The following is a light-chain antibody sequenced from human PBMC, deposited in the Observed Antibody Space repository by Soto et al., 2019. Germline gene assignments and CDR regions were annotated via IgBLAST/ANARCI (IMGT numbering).Light chain of an antibody. J-gene: IGKJ3*01. CDR1: QDIRRY. CDR2: GAS. CDR3: QHYDNLPPFT. Sequence: DIQMTQSPSSLSASVGDRVTITCQASQDIRRYLNWYQQKPGRAPKLLIYGASNLETGVPSRFSGSGYGTDFIFTISSLQPEDSGTYYCQHYDNLPPFTFGPGTKVCIK. V-gene: IGKV1-33*01.